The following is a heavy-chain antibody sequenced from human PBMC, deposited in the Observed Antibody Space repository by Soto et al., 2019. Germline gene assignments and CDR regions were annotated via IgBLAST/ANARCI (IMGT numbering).Heavy chain of an antibody. CDR3: ARLGGIVDTGTWIK. CDR2: IYPGDSDT. CDR1: GYRFSTYW. Sequence: PGESLKISCKASGYRFSTYWIGWVRQRPGKGPEWMAIIYPGDSDTRENPSFQGQVTISADKSSNTVHLQWRSLKASDTAIYYCARLGGIVDTGTWIKWGQGTPVTVSS. V-gene: IGHV5-51*01. D-gene: IGHD1-26*01. J-gene: IGHJ4*02.